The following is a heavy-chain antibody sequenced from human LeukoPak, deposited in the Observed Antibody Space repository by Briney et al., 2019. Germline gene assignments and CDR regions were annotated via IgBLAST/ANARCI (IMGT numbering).Heavy chain of an antibody. CDR2: ISSSGSTI. CDR1: GFTFSSYS. Sequence: PGGSLRLSCAASGFTFSSYSMNWIRQAPGKGLEWVSYISSSGSTIYYADSVKGRFTISRDNAKNSLYLQMNSLRAEDTAVYYCARDRGTVTPDAFDIWGQGTMVTVSS. V-gene: IGHV3-48*04. CDR3: ARDRGTVTPDAFDI. D-gene: IGHD4-17*01. J-gene: IGHJ3*02.